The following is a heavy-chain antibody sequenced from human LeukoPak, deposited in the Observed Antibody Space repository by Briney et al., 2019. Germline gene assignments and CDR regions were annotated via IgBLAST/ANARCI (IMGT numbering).Heavy chain of an antibody. CDR2: IIPILGIV. D-gene: IGHD2-21*02. V-gene: IGHV1-69*04. J-gene: IGHJ4*02. CDR3: AREEVVVTASPFDY. Sequence: SVKVSCKASGGTFSSYAISWVRQAPGQGLEWMGRIIPILGIVNYAQKFQGRLTITADKSTSTAYMELSSLRSEDTAVYYCAREEVVVTASPFDYWGQGTLVTVSS. CDR1: GGTFSSYA.